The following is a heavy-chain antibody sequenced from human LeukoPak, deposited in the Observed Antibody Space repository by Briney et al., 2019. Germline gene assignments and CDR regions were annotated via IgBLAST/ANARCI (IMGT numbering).Heavy chain of an antibody. CDR1: GFTFSTYP. D-gene: IGHD3-22*01. V-gene: IGHV3-30*02. J-gene: IGHJ4*02. Sequence: PGGSLRLSCAASGFTFSTYPMHWVRQAPGKGLEWVALIQDDGAKKNYADSVRGRFTISRDNSRSTVYLQMNSLKPDDTAIYYCATQTITLVVVISPFDYWGQGALVTVSS. CDR2: IQDDGAKK. CDR3: ATQTITLVVVISPFDY.